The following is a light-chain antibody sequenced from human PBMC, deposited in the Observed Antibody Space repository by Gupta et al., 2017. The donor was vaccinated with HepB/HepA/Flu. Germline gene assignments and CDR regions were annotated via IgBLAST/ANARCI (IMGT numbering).Light chain of an antibody. Sequence: DIVMTQSPDSLAVSLGERATINCKSTQRVLNSSNNKNYLAWFQQRPGQPPRLLIYWASTRESGVPDRFSGSGSGTDFTLTISSLQAEDVAVYYCQQYYSSPPWTFGQGTKVEIK. V-gene: IGKV4-1*01. CDR3: QQYYSSPPWT. CDR2: WAS. CDR1: QRVLNSSNNKNY. J-gene: IGKJ1*01.